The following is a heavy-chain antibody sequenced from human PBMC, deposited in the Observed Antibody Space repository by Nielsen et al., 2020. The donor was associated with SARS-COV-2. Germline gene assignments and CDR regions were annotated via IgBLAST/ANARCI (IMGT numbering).Heavy chain of an antibody. CDR3: AKGDASGYGSY. CDR1: GFTFSSYA. Sequence: GGSLRLSCAASGFTFSSYAMHWVRQAPGKGLEWVSGISGSDGSTYYADSVKGRFTISRDNSKSTLYLQMNSLRAEDTAVYYCAKGDASGYGSYWGQGTLVTVSS. CDR2: ISGSDGST. J-gene: IGHJ4*02. D-gene: IGHD3-22*01. V-gene: IGHV3-23*01.